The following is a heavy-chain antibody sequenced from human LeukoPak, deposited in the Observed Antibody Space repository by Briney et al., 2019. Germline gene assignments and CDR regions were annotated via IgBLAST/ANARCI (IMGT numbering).Heavy chain of an antibody. CDR3: ASGRHDFLH. V-gene: IGHV3-7*01. D-gene: IGHD3/OR15-3a*01. Sequence: PGESLRLSCAASGFVFSTYWMTWVRQAPGMGLEWVANINLDGTEEHYVDSSLKGRFTISRDNAKNSLYLQMTSLRVEDTAVYYCASGRHDFLHWGQGTLVTVSS. J-gene: IGHJ4*02. CDR2: INLDGTEE. CDR1: GFVFSTYW.